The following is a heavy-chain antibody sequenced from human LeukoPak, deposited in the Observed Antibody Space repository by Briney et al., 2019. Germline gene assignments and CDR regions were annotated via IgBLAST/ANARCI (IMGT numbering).Heavy chain of an antibody. D-gene: IGHD3-10*01. J-gene: IGHJ4*02. V-gene: IGHV3-23*01. Sequence: GGSLRLSCAASGFTFSTYAMYWVRQAPGKGLEWVSGTSASGNNTYYAVSVKGRFTISRDNSKNTLYVQMNSLRAEDTAVYYCAKGARDSGSYYSALHYWGQGTLVTVSS. CDR3: AKGARDSGSYYSALHY. CDR2: TSASGNNT. CDR1: GFTFSTYA.